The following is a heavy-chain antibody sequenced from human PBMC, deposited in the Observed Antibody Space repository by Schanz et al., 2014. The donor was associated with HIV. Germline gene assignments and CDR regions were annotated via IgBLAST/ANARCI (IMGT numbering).Heavy chain of an antibody. CDR3: ARDGEPYGIDV. V-gene: IGHV1-69*01. D-gene: IGHD2-21*01. Sequence: QVQLVQSGAEVKKPGSSVKVSCKASGGSFSSHAFSWVRQAPGQGLEWMGGIIPIFATTNYAQRFQGRVTITADESTSTAYMELRGLRPDDTAIYYCARDGEPYGIDVWGQGTPVTVSS. CDR1: GGSFSSHA. CDR2: IIPIFATT. J-gene: IGHJ6*02.